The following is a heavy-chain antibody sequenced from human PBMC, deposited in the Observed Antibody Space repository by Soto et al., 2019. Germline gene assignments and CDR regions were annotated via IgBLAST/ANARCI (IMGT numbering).Heavy chain of an antibody. D-gene: IGHD5-18*01. CDR1: GFTFSSYD. CDR3: ARGGYSYGYADY. CDR2: IGTAGDT. Sequence: EVQLVESGGGLVQPGGSLRLSCAASGFTFSSYDMHWVRQATGKGLEWVSAIGTAGDTYYPGSVKGRFTISRENAKNSLYLKMNSPGAGDTAVYYCARGGYSYGYADYWGQGTLVTVSS. V-gene: IGHV3-13*01. J-gene: IGHJ4*02.